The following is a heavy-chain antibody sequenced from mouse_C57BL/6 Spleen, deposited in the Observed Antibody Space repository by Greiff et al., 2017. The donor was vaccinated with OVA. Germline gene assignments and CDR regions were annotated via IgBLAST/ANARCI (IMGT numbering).Heavy chain of an antibody. CDR1: GFTFNTYA. Sequence: EVKVVESGGGLVQPKGSLKLSCAASGFTFNTYAMHWVRQAPGKGLEWVARIRSKSSNYATYYADSVKDRFTISRDDSQSMLYLQMNNLKTEDTAMYYCVRDRDYYGSSSYWYFDVWGTGTTVTVSS. CDR3: VRDRDYYGSSSYWYFDV. D-gene: IGHD1-1*01. CDR2: IRSKSSNYAT. V-gene: IGHV10-3*01. J-gene: IGHJ1*03.